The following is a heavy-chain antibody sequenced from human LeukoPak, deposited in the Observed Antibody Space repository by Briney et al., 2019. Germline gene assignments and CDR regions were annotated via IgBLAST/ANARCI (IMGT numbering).Heavy chain of an antibody. V-gene: IGHV4-59*12. Sequence: SETLSLTCTVSGGSIASYYWSWIRRFPGKGLEWIGYISYRGSTSYDPSLNSRVSISLDTSKNQLSLRLNSVTAADTAVYYCAREVRWAAAGTMDYWGQGTLVTVSS. D-gene: IGHD6-13*01. J-gene: IGHJ4*02. CDR1: GGSIASYY. CDR2: ISYRGST. CDR3: AREVRWAAAGTMDY.